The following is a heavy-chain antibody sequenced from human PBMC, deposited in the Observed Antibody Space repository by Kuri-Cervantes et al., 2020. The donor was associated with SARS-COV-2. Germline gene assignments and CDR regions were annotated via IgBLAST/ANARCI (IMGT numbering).Heavy chain of an antibody. V-gene: IGHV3-7*01. Sequence: GESLKISCAASGFTFSSYSMNWVRQAPGKGLEWVANIKQDGSEKYYVDSVKGRFTISRDNAKNSLYLQMNSLRAEDTAVYYCARNSYYGSGLFDYWGQGTLVTVSS. CDR1: GFTFSSYS. CDR2: IKQDGSEK. CDR3: ARNSYYGSGLFDY. D-gene: IGHD3-10*01. J-gene: IGHJ4*02.